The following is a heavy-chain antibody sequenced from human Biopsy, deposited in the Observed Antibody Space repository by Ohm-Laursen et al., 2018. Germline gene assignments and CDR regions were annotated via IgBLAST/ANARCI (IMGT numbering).Heavy chain of an antibody. V-gene: IGHV3-66*01. J-gene: IGHJ4*02. CDR2: VHRDGNT. D-gene: IGHD1-26*01. CDR3: ARGRGALAPLDN. Sequence: GSPRLSCAASGFTMSINYMSWVRQAPGKGLEWVSLVHRDGNTYYADSVKGRFTVSRDSSKSTLFLQMTSLRAEDTAVYYCARGRGALAPLDNWGQGTLVTVSS. CDR1: GFTMSINY.